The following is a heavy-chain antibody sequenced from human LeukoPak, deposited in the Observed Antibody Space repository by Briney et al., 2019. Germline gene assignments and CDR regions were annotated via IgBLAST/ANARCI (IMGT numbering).Heavy chain of an antibody. CDR1: GGTFSSYA. V-gene: IGHV1-69*13. Sequence: SVKVSCKASGGTFSSYAISWVRQAPGQGLEWMGGIIPIFSTANYAQKFQGRVTITADESTSTAYMELSSLRSEDTAVYYCARPLRFLEWLASPYYYGMDVWGQGTTVTVSS. J-gene: IGHJ6*02. CDR3: ARPLRFLEWLASPYYYGMDV. CDR2: IIPIFSTA. D-gene: IGHD3-3*01.